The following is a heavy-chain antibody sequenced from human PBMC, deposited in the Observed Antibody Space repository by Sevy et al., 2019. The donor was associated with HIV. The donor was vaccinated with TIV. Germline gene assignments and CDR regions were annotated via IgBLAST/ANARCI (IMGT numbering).Heavy chain of an antibody. CDR2: INPKTGAT. J-gene: IGHJ4*02. D-gene: IGHD5-18*01. CDR3: ARDLVRDDYSYGAFDY. Sequence: GTVKVSCKASGYTFSDYYLHWLRLAPRQGFERMGWINPKTGATKYAQRFQGRVTLSRDKSITTAYMELSSLRSDDAALLYCARDLVRDDYSYGAFDYWGQGTLVFVSS. V-gene: IGHV1-2*02. CDR1: GYTFSDYY.